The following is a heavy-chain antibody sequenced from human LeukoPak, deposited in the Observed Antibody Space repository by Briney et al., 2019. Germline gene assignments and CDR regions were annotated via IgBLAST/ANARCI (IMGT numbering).Heavy chain of an antibody. D-gene: IGHD6-13*01. Sequence: GESLKISCKGSGYSFTSYWIGWVRQMPGKGLEWMGIIYPGDSDTRYSPSFQGQVTISADKSISTAYLQWSSLKASDTAMYYCARRRGRAAAGTMASIDYWGQGTLVTVSS. CDR1: GYSFTSYW. CDR2: IYPGDSDT. CDR3: ARRRGRAAAGTMASIDY. J-gene: IGHJ4*02. V-gene: IGHV5-51*01.